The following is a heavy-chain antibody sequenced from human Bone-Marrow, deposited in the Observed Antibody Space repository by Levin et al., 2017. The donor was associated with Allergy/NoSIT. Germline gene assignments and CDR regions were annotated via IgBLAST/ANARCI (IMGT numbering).Heavy chain of an antibody. CDR3: TRLRGYSFGTNYYYYYGMDV. Sequence: QTGGSLRLSCAASGLSFSGSAMHWVRQASGKGLEWVGRIRSKANNYATAYAASVKGRFTISRDDSNNTAYLQMNSLQSDDTAVYYCTRLRGYSFGTNYYYYYGMDVWGQGTTVSVSS. J-gene: IGHJ6*02. D-gene: IGHD5-18*01. V-gene: IGHV3-73*01. CDR1: GLSFSGSA. CDR2: IRSKANNYAT.